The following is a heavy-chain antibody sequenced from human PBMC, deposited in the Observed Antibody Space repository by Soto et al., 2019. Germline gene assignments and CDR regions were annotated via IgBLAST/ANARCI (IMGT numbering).Heavy chain of an antibody. D-gene: IGHD3-10*01. CDR1: GDTFSGYP. CDR3: ARDGGFGELKY. V-gene: IGHV1-69*18. CDR2: IIPAFGTT. J-gene: IGHJ4*02. Sequence: QVQLVQSGAELKKPGSSVKVSCKASGDTFSGYPINWVRQAPGEGLEWMGRIIPAFGTTNDAQRFEGRVTFTADESTNTAYMELXXXXXXXTAVYYCARDGGFGELKYWGPGTLVTVSS.